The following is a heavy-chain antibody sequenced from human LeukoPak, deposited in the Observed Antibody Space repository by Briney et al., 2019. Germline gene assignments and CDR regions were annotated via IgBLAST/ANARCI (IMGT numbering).Heavy chain of an antibody. V-gene: IGHV1-18*04. CDR2: ISAYNGNT. CDR3: AGDLCSSTSCHWVDY. CDR1: GYTFTSYG. D-gene: IGHD2-2*01. J-gene: IGHJ4*02. Sequence: ASVTVSCKASGYTFTSYGISWVRQAPGQGLEWMGWISAYNGNTNYAQKLQGRVTMTTDTSTSTAYMELRSLRSDDTAVYYCAGDLCSSTSCHWVDYWGQGTLVTVSS.